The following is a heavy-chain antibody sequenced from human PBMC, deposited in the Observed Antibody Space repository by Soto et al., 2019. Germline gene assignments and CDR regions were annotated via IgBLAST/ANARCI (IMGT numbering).Heavy chain of an antibody. CDR2: VYNSGST. D-gene: IGHD6-13*01. J-gene: IGHJ4*02. CDR3: ARYRREAVAGYTLDN. V-gene: IGHV4-59*01. Sequence: SETLSLTCTVSGGSISSNYWTWIRQPPGKGLEWIGYVYNSGSTNHNPSLKSRVTISEDTSKSQFSLKVNSMTAADTAVYYCARYRREAVAGYTLDNWGQGILVTVSS. CDR1: GGSISSNY.